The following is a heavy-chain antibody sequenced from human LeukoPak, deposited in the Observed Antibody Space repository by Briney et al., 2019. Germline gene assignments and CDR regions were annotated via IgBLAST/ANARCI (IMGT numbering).Heavy chain of an antibody. CDR1: GYSFTSYW. CDR2: IYPGDSDT. Sequence: GESLKISCKGSGYSFTSYWIGWVRQMPGKGLEWMGIIYPGDSDTRYSPSFQGQVTISADKSISTAYLQWSSLEASDTAMYYCARRCGDCDSSVKRAFWFDPWGQGTLVTVSS. CDR3: ARRCGDCDSSVKRAFWFDP. V-gene: IGHV5-51*01. D-gene: IGHD3-22*01. J-gene: IGHJ5*02.